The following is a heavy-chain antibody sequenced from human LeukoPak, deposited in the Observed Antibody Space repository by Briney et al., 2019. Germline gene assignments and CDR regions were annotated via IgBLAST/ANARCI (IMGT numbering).Heavy chain of an antibody. CDR3: ARVNGYNSYFDY. Sequence: GGSLRLSCAASGFTVSSNYMSWVRQAPGKGLEWVSVIYSGGSTYYADSVKGRFTISGHNSKNTLYLQMNSLRAEDTAVYCCARVNGYNSYFDYWGQGTLVTVSS. J-gene: IGHJ4*02. D-gene: IGHD5-24*01. CDR1: GFTVSSNY. V-gene: IGHV3-53*04. CDR2: IYSGGST.